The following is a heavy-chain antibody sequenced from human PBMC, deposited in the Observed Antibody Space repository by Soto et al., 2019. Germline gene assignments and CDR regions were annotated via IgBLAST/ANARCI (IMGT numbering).Heavy chain of an antibody. CDR3: AGIGEDVYYGMDV. J-gene: IGHJ6*02. Sequence: PSETLSLTCSVSGGSMRSYYWHWLRQPAGKGLGWIGRIYSRGDTNYNPSVKSRVTMSVDTSKNEFSLRLNSVTAADTAVYYCAGIGEDVYYGMDVWGQGTTVTVSS. V-gene: IGHV4-4*07. CDR1: GGSMRSYY. CDR2: IYSRGDT. D-gene: IGHD2-21*01.